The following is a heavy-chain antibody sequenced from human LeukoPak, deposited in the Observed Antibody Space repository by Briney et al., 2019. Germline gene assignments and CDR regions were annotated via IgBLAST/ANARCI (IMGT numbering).Heavy chain of an antibody. Sequence: ASVKVSCKASGYTFTSYGISWVRQAPGQGLEWMGWISGYNGNTNYAQKLQGRVTMTTDTSTTTAYMEVRSLKSEDTAVYYCARDSSYGYVRWFDPWGQGTLVTVSS. V-gene: IGHV1-18*01. CDR3: ARDSSYGYVRWFDP. J-gene: IGHJ5*02. CDR2: ISGYNGNT. D-gene: IGHD5-18*01. CDR1: GYTFTSYG.